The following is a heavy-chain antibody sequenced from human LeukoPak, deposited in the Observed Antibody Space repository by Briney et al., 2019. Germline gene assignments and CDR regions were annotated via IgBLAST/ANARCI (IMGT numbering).Heavy chain of an antibody. Sequence: GGSLRLSCAASGFTFSSYSMNWVRQAPGKGLVWVSRIKGDGRTTTYADSVKGRFTISRDNAKNTLFLQMNSLRAEDTAVYYCTRGFDVVPADYWGQGTLVTVSS. J-gene: IGHJ4*02. CDR1: GFTFSSYS. CDR3: TRGFDVVPADY. V-gene: IGHV3-74*03. D-gene: IGHD2-2*01. CDR2: IKGDGRTT.